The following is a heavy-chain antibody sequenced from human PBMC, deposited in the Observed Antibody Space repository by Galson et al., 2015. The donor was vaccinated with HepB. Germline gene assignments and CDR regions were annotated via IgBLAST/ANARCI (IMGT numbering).Heavy chain of an antibody. CDR2: VYWDDDK. J-gene: IGHJ4*02. CDR1: GFSLTTTQVG. D-gene: IGHD1-7*01. V-gene: IGHV2-5*02. Sequence: PALVKPTQTLTLTCTFSGFSLTTTQVGVGWVRQPPGKALEWLALVYWDDDKRYNPSLRNRLTIAKDTSKNQVVLTVTNVDPVDTSTYYCAHRLAYNGAWNFGSFGFWGQGTLVTVSS. CDR3: AHRLAYNGAWNFGSFGF.